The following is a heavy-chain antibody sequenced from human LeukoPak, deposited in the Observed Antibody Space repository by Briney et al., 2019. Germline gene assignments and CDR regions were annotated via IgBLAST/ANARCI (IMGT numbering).Heavy chain of an antibody. CDR2: ISIGVGTT. D-gene: IGHD2-15*01. CDR1: GFTFSSHG. CDR3: ARSVAASRDY. V-gene: IGHV3-23*01. J-gene: IGHJ4*02. Sequence: GGSLRLSCAASGFTFSSHGMCWVRQAPGRGLEWVSSISIGVGTTYSDSVEGRLTISRDNYKNSLYLQMHSLRAEDTALYYCARSVAASRDYWGQGTLVTVSS.